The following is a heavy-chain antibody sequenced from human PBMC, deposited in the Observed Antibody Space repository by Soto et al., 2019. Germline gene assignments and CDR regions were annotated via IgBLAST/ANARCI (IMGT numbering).Heavy chain of an antibody. CDR1: GFTFSSYA. D-gene: IGHD3-10*01. V-gene: IGHV3-30-3*01. Sequence: QVQLVESGGGVVQPGRSLRLSCAASGFTFSSYAMHWVRQAPGKGLEWVAVISYDGSNKYYADSVKGRFTISRDNSKNTLYLQMNSLRAEDTAVYYCARDYYGSGSYYSYYFDYWGQGTLVTVSS. CDR3: ARDYYGSGSYYSYYFDY. CDR2: ISYDGSNK. J-gene: IGHJ4*02.